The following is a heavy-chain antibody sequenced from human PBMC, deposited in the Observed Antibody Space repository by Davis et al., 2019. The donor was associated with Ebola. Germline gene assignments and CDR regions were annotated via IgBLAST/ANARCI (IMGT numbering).Heavy chain of an antibody. CDR3: VREVRYRYGYWFDP. CDR1: GGSIISSSSY. J-gene: IGHJ5*02. V-gene: IGHV4-39*02. CDR2: IYYSGIT. D-gene: IGHD5-18*01. Sequence: MPSETLSLTCTVSGGSIISSSSYWGWIRQPPRKGLEWIGSIYYSGITYYNPSLKSRVTISVDTSKNQFSLKLRSVTAADTAVYYCVREVRYRYGYWFDPWGQGTLVTVSS.